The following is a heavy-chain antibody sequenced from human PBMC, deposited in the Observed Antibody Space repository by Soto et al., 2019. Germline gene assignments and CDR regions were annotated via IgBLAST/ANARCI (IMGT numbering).Heavy chain of an antibody. J-gene: IGHJ4*02. CDR2: ISAYNGNT. CDR3: ARGGTPLDY. V-gene: IGHV1-18*01. Sequence: ASVKVSCKASGYTFTNCGITYVRQAPGQGLEWMGWISAYNGNTNYAQNFQGRVTMTTDTSTSTAYMELRSLRSDDTAVYYCARGGTPLDYWGQGTLVTVSS. D-gene: IGHD3-16*01. CDR1: GYTFTNCG.